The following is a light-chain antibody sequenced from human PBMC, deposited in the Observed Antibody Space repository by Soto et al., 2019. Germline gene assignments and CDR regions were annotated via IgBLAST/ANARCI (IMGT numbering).Light chain of an antibody. V-gene: IGLV1-40*01. CDR2: RNS. CDR1: SSNIRAGYA. CDR3: QSYDSSLCGYV. J-gene: IGLJ1*01. Sequence: QSVLTQPTSVSGAPGQRVTISSTGSSSNIRAGYAVHRYQQLPGTPPQLLIYRNSNRPSADPDPFSGSKPATSSSLAITGLQAEDEADDYCQSYDSSLCGYVFGTGTKVT.